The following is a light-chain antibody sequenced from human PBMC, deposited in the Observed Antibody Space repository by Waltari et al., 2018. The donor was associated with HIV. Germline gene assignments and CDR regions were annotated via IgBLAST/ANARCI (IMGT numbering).Light chain of an antibody. CDR1: SLRLYS. V-gene: IGLV3-19*01. CDR3: NSRDRSGYLHVV. CDR2: GRN. J-gene: IGLJ2*01. Sequence: SSELTQGPVVSVALGQTVRITCQGDSLRLYSASWSQQKPGQAPALVIYGRNNRPSGSPARFSGSRSGHTASLTITGAQAEDEADYYCNSRDRSGYLHVVFGGGTKLTVL.